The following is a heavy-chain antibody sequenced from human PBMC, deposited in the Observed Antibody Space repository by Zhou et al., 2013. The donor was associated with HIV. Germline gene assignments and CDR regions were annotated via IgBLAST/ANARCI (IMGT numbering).Heavy chain of an antibody. CDR2: ISGTSYYI. CDR3: AREPVYFDIFSGYRSDAFDI. CDR1: GFTFNSYS. Sequence: EVQLVESGGGLVKPGGSLRLSCTASGFTFNSYSLNWVRQVPGKGLEWVSAISGTSYYIFYADSVKGRFTISRDNAKNSLYLQMNSLKAEDTAVYYCAREPVYFDIFSGYRSDAFDIWGQGTMVTVSS. V-gene: IGHV3-21*03. J-gene: IGHJ3*02. D-gene: IGHD3-9*01.